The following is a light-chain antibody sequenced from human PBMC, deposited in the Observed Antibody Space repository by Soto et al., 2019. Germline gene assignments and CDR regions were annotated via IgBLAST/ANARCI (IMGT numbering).Light chain of an antibody. CDR1: QSVGSN. Sequence: DIAMTQSPSTLSASPGERDTLSCRASQSVGSNLAWYQQKPGQTPRLLIYGASTRATGVPARFSGSGSGTDFTLAICNVQSEDFAFYYCQQYSSWPYTFGQGTKLDIK. CDR3: QQYSSWPYT. J-gene: IGKJ2*01. V-gene: IGKV3-15*01. CDR2: GAS.